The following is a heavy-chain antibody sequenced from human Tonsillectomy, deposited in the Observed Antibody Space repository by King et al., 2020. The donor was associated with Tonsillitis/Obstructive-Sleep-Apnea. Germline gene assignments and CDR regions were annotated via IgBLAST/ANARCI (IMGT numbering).Heavy chain of an antibody. CDR1: GFTFSTYS. CDR3: ARTYYYDSSGYYFGAFDI. Sequence: QLVQSGGGLVKPGGSLRLSCAASGFTFSTYSANWVRQAPGKGLEWVSSISSSSSFIYYADSVKGRFTISRDNAKNSLYLQMNSLRAEDTAVYYCARTYYYDSSGYYFGAFDIGGQGTMVTVSS. V-gene: IGHV3-21*01. CDR2: ISSSSSFI. D-gene: IGHD3-22*01. J-gene: IGHJ3*02.